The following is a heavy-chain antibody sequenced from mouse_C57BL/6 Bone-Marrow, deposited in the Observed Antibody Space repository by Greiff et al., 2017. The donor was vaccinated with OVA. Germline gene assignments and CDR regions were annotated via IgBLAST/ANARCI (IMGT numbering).Heavy chain of an antibody. J-gene: IGHJ2*01. V-gene: IGHV3-6*01. CDR3: ARDGNYSYYCDY. Sequence: EVQLQESGPGLVKPSQSLSLTCSVTGYSITSGYYWNWIRQFPGNKLEWMGYISYDGSNNYNPSLKNRISITRDTSKNQFFLKLNSVTTEDTATYYCARDGNYSYYCDYWGQGTTLTVSS. CDR1: GYSITSGYY. D-gene: IGHD2-1*01. CDR2: ISYDGSN.